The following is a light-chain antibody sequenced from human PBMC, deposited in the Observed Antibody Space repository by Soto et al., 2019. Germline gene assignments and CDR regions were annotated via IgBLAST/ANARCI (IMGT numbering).Light chain of an antibody. Sequence: DIQMTHSPSSLSASVGDRVTMACEASQDISNYLNWYQQKPGKAPKLLIYAASSLQSGVPSRFSGSGSGTDFTLTISSLQPEDFATYYCQQSYSTLGTFGQGTKVDIK. CDR3: QQSYSTLGT. J-gene: IGKJ1*01. CDR1: QDISNY. CDR2: AAS. V-gene: IGKV1-39*01.